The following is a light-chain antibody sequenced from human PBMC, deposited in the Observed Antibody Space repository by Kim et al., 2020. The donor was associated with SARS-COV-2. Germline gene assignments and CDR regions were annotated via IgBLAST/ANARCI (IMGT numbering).Light chain of an antibody. CDR2: LGS. J-gene: IGKJ4*01. Sequence: PASISCRSSQSLLHSNGYNYFDWYLQKPGQSPQLLIYLGSNRASGVPDRFSGSGSGTDFTLKIIRVEAEDVGVYYCMQALQTPLTFGGGTKVDIK. CDR3: MQALQTPLT. CDR1: QSLLHSNGYNY. V-gene: IGKV2-28*01.